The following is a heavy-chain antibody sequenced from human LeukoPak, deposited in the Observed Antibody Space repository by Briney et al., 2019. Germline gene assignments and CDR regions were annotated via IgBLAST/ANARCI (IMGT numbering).Heavy chain of an antibody. CDR2: INAGNGNT. Sequence: GASVKVSCKASGYTFTSYAMHWVRQAPGQRLEWMGWINAGNGNTKYSQKFQGRVTITRDTSASTAYMELSSLRSEDTAVYYCARWRGRGGLRPNSGYYYGMDVWGQGTTVTVSS. CDR1: GYTFTSYA. CDR3: ARWRGRGGLRPNSGYYYGMDV. J-gene: IGHJ6*02. V-gene: IGHV1-3*01. D-gene: IGHD3-10*01.